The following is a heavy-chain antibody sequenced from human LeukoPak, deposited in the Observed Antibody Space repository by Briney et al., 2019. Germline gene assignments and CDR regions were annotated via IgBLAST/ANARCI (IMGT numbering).Heavy chain of an antibody. CDR2: IIPIFGTA. V-gene: IGHV1-69*13. D-gene: IGHD6-19*01. J-gene: IGHJ4*02. Sequence: SVNVSCKASGGTFSSYAISWVRQAPGQGLEWMGGIIPIFGTANYAQKFQGRVTITADESTSTAYMELSSLRSEDTAVYYCASHSSGWYYIDYWGQGTLVTVSS. CDR1: GGTFSSYA. CDR3: ASHSSGWYYIDY.